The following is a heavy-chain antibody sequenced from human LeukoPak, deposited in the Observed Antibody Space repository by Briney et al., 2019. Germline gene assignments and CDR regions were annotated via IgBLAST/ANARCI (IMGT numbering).Heavy chain of an antibody. V-gene: IGHV4-34*01. J-gene: IGHJ4*02. CDR3: TRTSPGIPLDF. D-gene: IGHD1-26*01. Sequence: KPSETLSLTCGVSGVSFSGYYWSWIRQAPGKGPEWIGEISHTGRTAYNPSLKSRVPISLDTSKNQFSLKLTFVSAADTAVYYCTRTSPGIPLDFWGQGTLVTVSS. CDR2: ISHTGRT. CDR1: GVSFSGYY.